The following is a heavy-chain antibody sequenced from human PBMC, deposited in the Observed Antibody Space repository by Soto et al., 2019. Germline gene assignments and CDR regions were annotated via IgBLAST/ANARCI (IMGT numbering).Heavy chain of an antibody. D-gene: IGHD4-17*01. J-gene: IGHJ3*02. V-gene: IGHV3-33*01. CDR2: IWYDGSKK. Sequence: QVQLVESGGGVVQPGTSLRLSCEASGFTFSGIGMHWVRQARGKGLEWVAVIWYDGSKKYYADCVKGRFTISRDNSKNALYLQMNSLRAEDTAVYYCARGRGGSYGGNSAHFDIWGEWTVVTVSS. CDR1: GFTFSGIG. CDR3: ARGRGGSYGGNSAHFDI.